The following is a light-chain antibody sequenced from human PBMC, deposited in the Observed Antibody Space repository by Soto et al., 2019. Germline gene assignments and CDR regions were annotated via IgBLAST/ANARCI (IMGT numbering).Light chain of an antibody. CDR1: QDISNY. V-gene: IGKV1-33*01. J-gene: IGKJ4*01. Sequence: DIQMTQSPSSLSASVGDRVTITCQASQDISNYLNWYQQKPGKAPKLLIYDASNLETGVPSRCSGSGSGIDFTFTISSLQPEDIATYYCQQYDNLPLTFGGGTKVEIK. CDR3: QQYDNLPLT. CDR2: DAS.